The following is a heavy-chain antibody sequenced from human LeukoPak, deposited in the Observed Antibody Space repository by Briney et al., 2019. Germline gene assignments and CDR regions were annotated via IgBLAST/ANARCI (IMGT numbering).Heavy chain of an antibody. D-gene: IGHD2-2*01. Sequence: SETLSLTCAVYGGSFSGYYWSCIRQPPGKGLEWIGEINHSGSTNYNPSLKSRVTISVDTSKNQFSLKLSSVTAADTAVYYCARVTYQYGMDVWGQGTTVTVSS. J-gene: IGHJ6*02. CDR2: INHSGST. CDR3: ARVTYQYGMDV. CDR1: GGSFSGYY. V-gene: IGHV4-34*01.